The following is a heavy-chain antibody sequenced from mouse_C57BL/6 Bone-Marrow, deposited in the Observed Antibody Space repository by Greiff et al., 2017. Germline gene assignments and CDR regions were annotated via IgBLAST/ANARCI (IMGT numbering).Heavy chain of an antibody. Sequence: QVQLQQSGAELARPGASVKLSCKASGYTFTSYGISWVKQRTGQGLEWIGESYPRSGNTYYNEKFKGKATLTADKSSSTAYMELRSLTSEDSAVDFCARSKGYYYGSSADYWGQGTTLTVSS. CDR2: SYPRSGNT. V-gene: IGHV1-81*01. CDR3: ARSKGYYYGSSADY. J-gene: IGHJ2*01. D-gene: IGHD1-1*01. CDR1: GYTFTSYG.